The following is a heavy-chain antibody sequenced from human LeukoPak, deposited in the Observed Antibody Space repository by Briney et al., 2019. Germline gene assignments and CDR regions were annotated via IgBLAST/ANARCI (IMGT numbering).Heavy chain of an antibody. V-gene: IGHV1-18*01. D-gene: IGHD3-3*01. CDR2: ITAYNGNT. CDR1: GYTFTSYG. CDR3: ARGLLSTIFGVVRTYNGMDV. Sequence: GASVKVSCKASGYTFTSYGISWVRQAPAQGLEWMGWITAYNGNTNYAQKFQGRVTITADESTSTAYMELSSLRSEDTAVYYCARGLLSTIFGVVRTYNGMDVWGQGTTVTASS. J-gene: IGHJ6*02.